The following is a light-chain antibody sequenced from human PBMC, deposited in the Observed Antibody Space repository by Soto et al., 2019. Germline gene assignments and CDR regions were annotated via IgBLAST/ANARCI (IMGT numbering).Light chain of an antibody. J-gene: IGLJ1*01. Sequence: QCVLTQPRSVTGSPGQSVTISYTGTSSDVGGYNYVSWYQQYPGKAPKVMIYAVTKRPSGVPDRISGSKSGNTASLTISGLQAEDEADYYCCSYAGSYTHYVFGTGTKVTVL. CDR2: AVT. CDR1: SSDVGGYNY. CDR3: CSYAGSYTHYV. V-gene: IGLV2-11*01.